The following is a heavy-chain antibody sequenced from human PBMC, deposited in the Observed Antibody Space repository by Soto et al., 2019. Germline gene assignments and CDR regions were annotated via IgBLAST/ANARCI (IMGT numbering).Heavy chain of an antibody. CDR2: IIPGLGTI. V-gene: IGHV1-69*13. Sequence: SVKVSCKASGGTFSRYAVSWVRQAPGQGLEWMGGIIPGLGTINYAQKFQGRVTITADESTSTAYMELSSLRSEDTAVYYCARDGLIRGAIIGHFAYWGQGTLVTVSS. D-gene: IGHD3-10*01. CDR3: ARDGLIRGAIIGHFAY. J-gene: IGHJ4*02. CDR1: GGTFSRYA.